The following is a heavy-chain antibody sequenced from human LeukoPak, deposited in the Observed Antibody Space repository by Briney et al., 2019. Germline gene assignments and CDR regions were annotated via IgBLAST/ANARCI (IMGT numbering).Heavy chain of an antibody. Sequence: ASVKVSCKASGYTFTGYYMHWVRLAPGQGLEWLGWINPNSGGTNCAQKFQGRVTMTRDTSISTAYMELSRLRSDDTAVYYCARDGSSWYVGWFDPWGQGTLVTVSS. V-gene: IGHV1-2*02. D-gene: IGHD6-13*01. CDR2: INPNSGGT. J-gene: IGHJ5*02. CDR1: GYTFTGYY. CDR3: ARDGSSWYVGWFDP.